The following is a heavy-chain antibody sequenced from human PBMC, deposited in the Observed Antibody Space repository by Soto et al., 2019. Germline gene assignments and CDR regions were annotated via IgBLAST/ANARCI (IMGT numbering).Heavy chain of an antibody. V-gene: IGHV6-1*01. CDR3: AKGATVGPKTGYALDT. J-gene: IGHJ5*02. CDR1: GDSVSSNTAS. Sequence: PSQTLSLTCAISGDSVSSNTASWNWIRHSPSRGLEWLGRTYFRSKWYNDYAVSVKSRIIINPDTSNNQFSLQLNSVTPEETAVYFRAKGATVGPKTGYALDTWGQGIRVTVAS. D-gene: IGHD5-12*01. CDR2: TYFRSKWYN.